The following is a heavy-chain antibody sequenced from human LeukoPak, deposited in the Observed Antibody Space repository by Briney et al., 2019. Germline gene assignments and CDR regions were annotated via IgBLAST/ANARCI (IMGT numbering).Heavy chain of an antibody. V-gene: IGHV3-33*01. CDR3: ARMDFWSGYYLDY. CDR2: IWYDGSNK. CDR1: GFTFSSYG. J-gene: IGHJ4*02. D-gene: IGHD3-3*01. Sequence: PGGSLRLSCAASGFTFSSYGMHWVRQAPGKGLEWVAVIWYDGSNKYYADSVKGRFTISRDNSKNTLYLQMNRLRAEDTAVYYCARMDFWSGYYLDYWGQGTLVTVSS.